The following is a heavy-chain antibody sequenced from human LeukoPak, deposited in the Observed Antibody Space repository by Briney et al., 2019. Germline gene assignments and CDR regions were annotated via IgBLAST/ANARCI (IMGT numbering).Heavy chain of an antibody. CDR3: ARAYNVFRGVTYFDY. Sequence: VASVKVSCKASGYTFSSYAISWVRQAPGQGLEWMGGIIPIFGTANYAQKFQGRVTITTDESTSTAYMELSSLRSEDTAVYYCARAYNVFRGVTYFDYWGQGTLVTVSS. V-gene: IGHV1-69*05. D-gene: IGHD3-10*01. CDR1: GYTFSSYA. CDR2: IIPIFGTA. J-gene: IGHJ4*02.